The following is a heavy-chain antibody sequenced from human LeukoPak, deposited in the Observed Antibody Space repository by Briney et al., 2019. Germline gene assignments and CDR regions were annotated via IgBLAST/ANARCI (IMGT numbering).Heavy chain of an antibody. V-gene: IGHV4-4*07. CDR1: GGSISSYY. Sequence: KPSETLSLTCTVSGGSISSYYWSWIRQPAGKGLEWIGRIYTSGSTNYNPSLKSRVTMSVDTSKNQFSLKLSSVTAADTAVYYCAREYNWNYVHYYYYMDVWSKGTTVTVSS. CDR3: AREYNWNYVHYYYYMDV. D-gene: IGHD1-7*01. J-gene: IGHJ6*03. CDR2: IYTSGST.